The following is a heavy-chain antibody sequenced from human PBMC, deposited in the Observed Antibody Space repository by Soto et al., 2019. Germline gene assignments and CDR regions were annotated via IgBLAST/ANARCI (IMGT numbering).Heavy chain of an antibody. Sequence: RASVKVSCKASGYTFISYGISWVRQAPGQGLEWMGWISAYNGDTDYEQKLQGRVTMTTDTSTTTAYMELRSLRSDDTAVYYCARDLSTGYSSSWYGRSSLDYWGQGALVTVS. CDR1: GYTFISYG. CDR2: ISAYNGDT. D-gene: IGHD6-13*01. V-gene: IGHV1-18*01. J-gene: IGHJ4*02. CDR3: ARDLSTGYSSSWYGRSSLDY.